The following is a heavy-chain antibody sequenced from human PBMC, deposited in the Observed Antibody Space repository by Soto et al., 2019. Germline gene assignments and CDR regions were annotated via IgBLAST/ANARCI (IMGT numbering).Heavy chain of an antibody. CDR3: GKARYLLVDQPLYFES. Sequence: GGSLRLSCAASGFPFRSYAMGWVRQAPGKGLEWISVISGSGEITLYTDSVKGRFTTSRGFSNNTLSLQMNSLRADDTAIYYCGKARYLLVDQPLYFESWGQGTLVTVSS. D-gene: IGHD3-9*01. V-gene: IGHV3-23*01. CDR1: GFPFRSYA. CDR2: ISGSGEIT. J-gene: IGHJ4*02.